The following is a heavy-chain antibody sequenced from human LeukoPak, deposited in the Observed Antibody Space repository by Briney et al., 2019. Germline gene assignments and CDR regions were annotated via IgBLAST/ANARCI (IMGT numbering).Heavy chain of an antibody. D-gene: IGHD7-27*01. J-gene: IGHJ4*02. CDR2: ISNSYT. CDR1: GFTFSDYY. CDR3: ARMNWGN. V-gene: IGHV3-11*06. Sequence: GGSLRLSCAASGFTFSDYYMSWIRQAPGKGLERISYISNSYTKYADSVKGRFTISRDNAKNSLYLQMNSLGAEGTAVYYCARMNWGNWGQGTLVTVSS.